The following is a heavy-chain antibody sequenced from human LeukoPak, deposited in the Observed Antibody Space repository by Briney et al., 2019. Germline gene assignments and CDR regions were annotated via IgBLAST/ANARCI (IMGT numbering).Heavy chain of an antibody. D-gene: IGHD4-23*01. CDR3: ARGDGGNSGPRRAFDY. J-gene: IGHJ4*02. CDR1: GYTFTSHY. V-gene: IGHV1-46*01. CDR2: INPSGGST. Sequence: ASVKVSCKASGYTFTSHYMHWVRQAPGQGLEWMGIINPSGGSTSYAQKFQGRVTMTRDTSTSTVYMELSSLRSEDTAVYYCARGDGGNSGPRRAFDYWGQGTLVTVSS.